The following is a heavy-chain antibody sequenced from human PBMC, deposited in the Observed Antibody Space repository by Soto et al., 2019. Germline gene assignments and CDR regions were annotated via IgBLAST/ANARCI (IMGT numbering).Heavy chain of an antibody. D-gene: IGHD3-3*01. J-gene: IGHJ4*02. Sequence: GGSLRLSCAASGFTFSSYAMSWVRQAPGKGLEWVSAISGSGGSTYYADSVKGRFTISRDNSKNTLYLQMNSLRAEDTAVYYCAKVSRITIFGVVHPPDYWGQGTLVTVSS. CDR1: GFTFSSYA. CDR2: ISGSGGST. CDR3: AKVSRITIFGVVHPPDY. V-gene: IGHV3-23*01.